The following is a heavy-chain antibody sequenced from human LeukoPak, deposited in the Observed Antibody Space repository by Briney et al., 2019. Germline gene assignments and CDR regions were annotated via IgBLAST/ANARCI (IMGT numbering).Heavy chain of an antibody. V-gene: IGHV3-20*04. CDR3: VRDPSYDSSGYYSSSAFDI. CDR1: GFTFDDYG. J-gene: IGHJ3*02. D-gene: IGHD3-22*01. CDR2: INWNGGST. Sequence: PGGSLRLSCAASGFTFDDYGMSWVRQAPGKGLEWVSGINWNGGSTGYADSVKGRFTISRDNAKNSLYLQMNSLRAEDTALYYCVRDPSYDSSGYYSSSAFDIWGQGTMVTVSS.